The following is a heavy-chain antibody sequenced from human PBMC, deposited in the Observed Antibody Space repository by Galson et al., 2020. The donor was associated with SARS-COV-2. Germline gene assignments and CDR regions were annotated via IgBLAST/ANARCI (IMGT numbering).Heavy chain of an antibody. J-gene: IGHJ6*02. CDR2: ISGSGADT. Sequence: GGSLRLSCAASGFTFKRFAMTWVRQAPGKGLEWVSTISGSGADTYYADSVKGRFTISRDNFMHTLYLQMNSLRVEDTAVYYCARDQWEQLRGDYHYYYVMDVWGQGTTVTVSS. V-gene: IGHV3-23*01. CDR3: ARDQWEQLRGDYHYYYVMDV. CDR1: GFTFKRFA. D-gene: IGHD1-26*01.